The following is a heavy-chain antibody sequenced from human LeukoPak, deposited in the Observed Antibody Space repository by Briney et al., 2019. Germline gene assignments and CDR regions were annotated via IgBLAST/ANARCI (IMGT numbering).Heavy chain of an antibody. CDR1: GGSISSYY. J-gene: IGHJ6*02. D-gene: IGHD3-22*01. CDR2: IYYSGST. V-gene: IGHV4-59*01. Sequence: SETLSLTCTVSGGSISSYYWSWIRQPPGKGLEWIGYIYYSGSTNYNPSLKSRVIISVDTSKNQFSLKLSSVTAADTAVYYCARMYHHDSSGYRTRGRAWVDGWGQGTTVIVSS. CDR3: ARMYHHDSSGYRTRGRAWVDG.